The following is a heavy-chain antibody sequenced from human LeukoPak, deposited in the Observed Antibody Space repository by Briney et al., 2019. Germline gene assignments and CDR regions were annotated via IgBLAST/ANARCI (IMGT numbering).Heavy chain of an antibody. CDR3: ARLVRIVVVPAAIPWFDP. CDR2: IYYRGST. Sequence: SETLSLTCTVSGGSISSSSYYWGWIRQPPGKRLEWIGSIYYRGSTYYNPSLKSRVTISVDTSKNQFSLKLSSVTAADTAVYYCARLVRIVVVPAAIPWFDPWGQGTLVTVSS. V-gene: IGHV4-39*01. J-gene: IGHJ5*02. D-gene: IGHD2-2*02. CDR1: GGSISSSSYY.